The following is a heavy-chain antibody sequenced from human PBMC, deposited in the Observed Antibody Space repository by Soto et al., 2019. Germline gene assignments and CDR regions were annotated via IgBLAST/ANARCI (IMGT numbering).Heavy chain of an antibody. J-gene: IGHJ4*02. V-gene: IGHV3-33*01. CDR1: GFTFSSYG. D-gene: IGHD2-2*01. CDR2: IWYDGSNK. CDR3: ARDPVVVPAATYPDY. Sequence: GGSLRLSCAASGFTFSSYGMHWVRQAPGKGLEWVAVIWYDGSNKYYADSVKGRVTISRDNSKNTLYLQMNSLRAEDTAVYYCARDPVVVPAATYPDYWGQGTLVTVSS.